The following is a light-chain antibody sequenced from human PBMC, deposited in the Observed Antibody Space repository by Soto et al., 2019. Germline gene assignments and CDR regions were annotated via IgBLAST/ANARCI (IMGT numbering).Light chain of an antibody. CDR2: DAS. CDR1: QSVSNW. Sequence: DVQMTQSPAALSASVGDRVTITCRASQSVSNWLAWYQQKRGKAPELLIYDASSLKSGVPSRFSGSGSGTEFTLTISSLQPDDIATYYCHQYNTYSAFGQGAKVDI. CDR3: HQYNTYSA. V-gene: IGKV1-5*01. J-gene: IGKJ1*01.